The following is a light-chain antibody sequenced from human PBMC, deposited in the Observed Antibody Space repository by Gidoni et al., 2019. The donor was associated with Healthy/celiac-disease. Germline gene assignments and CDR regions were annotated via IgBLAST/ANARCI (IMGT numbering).Light chain of an antibody. J-gene: IGKJ4*01. CDR1: QRISSW. Sequence: DIQMTQSPSTLSAAVGDRVTITCRASQRISSWLAWYQQKPGKAPKLLIYMASSLESGVPSRFSGRGSVTEFSLTLSSLHPDCFASYFFQQSNSYSPLTFXGXTKVEIK. V-gene: IGKV1-5*03. CDR2: MAS. CDR3: QQSNSYSPLT.